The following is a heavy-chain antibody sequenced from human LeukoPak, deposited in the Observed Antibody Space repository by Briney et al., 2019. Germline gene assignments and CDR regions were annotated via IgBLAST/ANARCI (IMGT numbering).Heavy chain of an antibody. CDR1: GFTFSSSA. CDR3: AKDRWGGGYGAFDI. V-gene: IGHV3-23*01. J-gene: IGHJ3*02. Sequence: HPGGSLRLSCAASGFTFSSSAMSWVRQAPGKGLEWVSAISGSGGSTYYADSVKGRFTISRDNSKNTLYLQMNSLRAEDTAVYYCAKDRWGGGYGAFDIWGQGTMVTVSS. D-gene: IGHD5-12*01. CDR2: ISGSGGST.